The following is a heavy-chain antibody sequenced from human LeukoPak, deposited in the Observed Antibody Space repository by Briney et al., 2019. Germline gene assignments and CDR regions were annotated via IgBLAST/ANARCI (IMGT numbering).Heavy chain of an antibody. CDR3: ARDLRKYYYDSSGYYLDY. CDR1: GFTFSSYS. D-gene: IGHD3-22*01. V-gene: IGHV3-21*01. CDR2: ISSSSSYI. J-gene: IGHJ4*02. Sequence: GGSLRLSCAASGFTFSSYSMNWVRQAPGKGLEWVSSISSSSSYIYYADSVKGRFTISRDNAKNSLYLQMSSLRAEDTAVYYCARDLRKYYYDSSGYYLDYWGQGTLVTVSS.